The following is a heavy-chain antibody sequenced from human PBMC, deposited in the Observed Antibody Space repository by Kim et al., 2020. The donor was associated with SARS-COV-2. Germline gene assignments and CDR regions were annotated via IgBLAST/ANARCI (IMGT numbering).Heavy chain of an antibody. Sequence: SETLSLTCTVSGDSISSGYWSWIRQPPGKGLEWIGYIHYSGSTYYNPSLRSRVTLSVDTSRNQFSLKLTSVTAADTAVYFCAREVRGMTVSKCYFDSWGQGTLVTVSS. CDR3: AREVRGMTVSKCYFDS. CDR1: GDSISSGY. V-gene: IGHV4-59*13. J-gene: IGHJ4*02. D-gene: IGHD2-21*02. CDR2: IHYSGST.